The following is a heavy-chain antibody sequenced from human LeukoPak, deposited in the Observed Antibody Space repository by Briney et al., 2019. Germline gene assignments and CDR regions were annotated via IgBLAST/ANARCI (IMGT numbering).Heavy chain of an antibody. CDR2: INHSGST. Sequence: SETLSLTCTVSGGPISSGGYYWSWIRQPPGKGLEWIGEINHSGSTNYNPSLKSRVTISVDTSKNQFSLKLSSVTAADTAVYYCARDIVVVVAATRRYNWFDPWGQGTLVTVSS. D-gene: IGHD2-15*01. J-gene: IGHJ5*02. CDR1: GGPISSGGYY. CDR3: ARDIVVVVAATRRYNWFDP. V-gene: IGHV4-39*07.